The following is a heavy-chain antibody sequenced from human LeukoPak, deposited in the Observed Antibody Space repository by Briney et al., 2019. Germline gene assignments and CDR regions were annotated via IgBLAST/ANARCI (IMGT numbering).Heavy chain of an antibody. CDR3: ARGRGIGSGNAFDP. V-gene: IGHV4-38-2*02. D-gene: IGHD5-12*01. J-gene: IGHJ5*02. CDR2: IYHSGST. CDR1: GYSISSGYY. Sequence: SETLSLTCTVSGYSISSGYYWGWIRQPPGKGLEWIGSIYHSGSTYYNPSLKSRVTISVDTSKNQFSLKLSSVTAADTAVYYCARGRGIGSGNAFDPWGQGTLVTVSS.